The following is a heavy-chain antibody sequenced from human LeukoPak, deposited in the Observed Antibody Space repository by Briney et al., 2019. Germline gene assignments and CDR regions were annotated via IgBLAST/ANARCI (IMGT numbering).Heavy chain of an antibody. CDR3: ATSASRHCSSTSCYYYYGMDV. CDR1: EFTFSSYG. CDR2: ISYDGSNK. V-gene: IGHV3-30*03. J-gene: IGHJ6*02. Sequence: GGSLILSCAASEFTFSSYGMHWVRQAPGKGLEWVAVISYDGSNKYYADSVKGRFTISRDNSKNTLYLQMNSLRAEDTAVYYCATSASRHCSSTSCYYYYGMDVWGQGTTVTVSS. D-gene: IGHD2-2*01.